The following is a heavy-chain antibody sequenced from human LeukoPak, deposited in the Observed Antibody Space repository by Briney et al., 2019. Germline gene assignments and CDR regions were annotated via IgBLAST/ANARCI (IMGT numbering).Heavy chain of an antibody. CDR3: AKVEDHYDSSGYYPQYFQH. D-gene: IGHD3-22*01. J-gene: IGHJ1*01. Sequence: GGSLRLSCAASRFTFSSYAMSWVRQAPGKGLDWVSAISGSGGSTYYADSVKGRFTISRDNSKNTLYLQMNSLRAEDTAVYYCAKVEDHYDSSGYYPQYFQHWGQGTLVTVSS. CDR1: RFTFSSYA. CDR2: ISGSGGST. V-gene: IGHV3-23*01.